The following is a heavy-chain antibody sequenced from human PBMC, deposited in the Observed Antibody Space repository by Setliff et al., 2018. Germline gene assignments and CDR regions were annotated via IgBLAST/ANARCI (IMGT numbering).Heavy chain of an antibody. V-gene: IGHV3-53*01. CDR2: LFDDGST. CDR1: GFTVSAND. Sequence: PGGSLRLSCAASGFTVSANDMSWVRQAPGKGLEWVSLLFDDGSTYYADSVKGRFTISRDTSRNTLYLQMSSLTTEDTAVYYCAKEMAEVLMTGLDFWGQGALVTVSS. D-gene: IGHD3-16*01. J-gene: IGHJ4*02. CDR3: AKEMAEVLMTGLDF.